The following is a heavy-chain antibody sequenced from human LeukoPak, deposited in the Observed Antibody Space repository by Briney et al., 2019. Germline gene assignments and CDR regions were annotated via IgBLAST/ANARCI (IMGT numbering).Heavy chain of an antibody. CDR3: AKDWAVTPRRGDAFDI. CDR1: GFTFDDYA. Sequence: QPGGSLRLSCAASGFTFDDYAMHWVRQAPGKGLEWVSLISGDGSATYYADSVKGRFTISRDNSKNSLYVQMNSLRTEDTALYYWAKDWAVTPRRGDAFDIWGQGTMVTVSS. D-gene: IGHD4-17*01. J-gene: IGHJ3*02. V-gene: IGHV3-43*02. CDR2: ISGDGSAT.